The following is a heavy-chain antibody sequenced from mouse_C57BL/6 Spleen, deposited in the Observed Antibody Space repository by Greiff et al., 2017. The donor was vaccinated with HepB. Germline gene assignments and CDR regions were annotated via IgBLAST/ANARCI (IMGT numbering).Heavy chain of an antibody. D-gene: IGHD1-1*01. V-gene: IGHV1-82*01. CDR2: IYPGDGDT. CDR1: GYAFSSSW. CDR3: ARKGVADWYFDV. J-gene: IGHJ1*03. Sequence: VQLKESGPELVKPGASVKISCKASGYAFSSSWMNWVKQRPGKGLEWIGRIYPGDGDTNYNGKFKGKATLTADKSSSTAYMQLSSLTSEDSAVYFCARKGVADWYFDVWGTGTTVTVSS.